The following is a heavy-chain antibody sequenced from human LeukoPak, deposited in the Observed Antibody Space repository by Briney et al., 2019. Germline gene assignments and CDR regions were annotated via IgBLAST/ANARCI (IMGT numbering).Heavy chain of an antibody. CDR2: INPSGGST. J-gene: IGHJ4*02. Sequence: ASVKVSCKASGYTFTSYYMHWVRQAPGQGLEWMGIINPSGGSTSYAQKFQGRVTMTRDTSTSTVYMELSSLRSEDTAVYYCARILLMSGSPVWEESDYWGQGTLVTVSS. D-gene: IGHD1-26*01. CDR3: ARILLMSGSPVWEESDY. CDR1: GYTFTSYY. V-gene: IGHV1-46*01.